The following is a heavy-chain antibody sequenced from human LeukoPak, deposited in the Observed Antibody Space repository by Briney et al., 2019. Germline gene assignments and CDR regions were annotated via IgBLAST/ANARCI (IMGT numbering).Heavy chain of an antibody. J-gene: IGHJ4*02. CDR2: ISYDGSNK. CDR1: GFTFSSYA. V-gene: IGHV3-30-3*01. Sequence: GGSLRLSCAASGFTFSSYAMHWVRQAPGKGLEWVAVISYDGSNKYYADSVKGRFTISRDNAKNSLYLQMNSLRAEDTAVYYCARETSPSYYDFWSGYYLDYWGQGTLVTVSS. D-gene: IGHD3-3*01. CDR3: ARETSPSYYDFWSGYYLDY.